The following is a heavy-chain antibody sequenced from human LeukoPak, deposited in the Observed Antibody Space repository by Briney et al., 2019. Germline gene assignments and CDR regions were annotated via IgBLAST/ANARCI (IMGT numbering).Heavy chain of an antibody. D-gene: IGHD5-18*01. CDR1: GYSFTSYW. CDR2: IYLGDSDT. Sequence: GESLKISCKGSGYSFTSYWIVWVRQMPGKGLEWMGIIYLGDSDTRYSPSFQGQVTISADKSISTAYLQWSSLKASDTAMYYCARVDTAMASYYFDYWGQGTLVTVSS. V-gene: IGHV5-51*01. J-gene: IGHJ4*02. CDR3: ARVDTAMASYYFDY.